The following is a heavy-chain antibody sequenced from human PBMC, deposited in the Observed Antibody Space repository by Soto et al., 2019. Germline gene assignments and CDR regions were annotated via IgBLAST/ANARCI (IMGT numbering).Heavy chain of an antibody. J-gene: IGHJ4*02. CDR3: ARVPNLDTAMGFIYFDY. CDR2: IYHSGST. D-gene: IGHD5-18*01. V-gene: IGHV4-30-2*01. CDR1: GGSISSGGYS. Sequence: PSETLSLTCAVSGGSISSGGYSWSWIRQPPGKGLEWIGYIYHSGSTYYNPSLKSRVTISVDRSKNQFSLKLSSVTAADTAVYYCARVPNLDTAMGFIYFDYWGQGTLVPVSS.